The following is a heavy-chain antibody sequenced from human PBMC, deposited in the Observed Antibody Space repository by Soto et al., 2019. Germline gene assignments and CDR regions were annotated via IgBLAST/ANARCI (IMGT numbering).Heavy chain of an antibody. CDR3: ARRYSDSRTDY. Sequence: GESLKISCKGSGYSFTTYCITWVRQMPGKGLEWMGRIDPSDSYTNYSPSFEGHGTISADKSSSTAYLQWSSLQASDTAIYYCARRYSDSRTDYWGQGTLVTVSS. J-gene: IGHJ4*02. D-gene: IGHD3-9*01. CDR1: GYSFTTYC. V-gene: IGHV5-10-1*01. CDR2: IDPSDSYT.